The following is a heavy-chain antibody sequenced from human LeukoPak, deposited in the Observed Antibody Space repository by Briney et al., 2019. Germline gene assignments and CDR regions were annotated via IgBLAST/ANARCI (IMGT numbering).Heavy chain of an antibody. CDR2: VNLQGST. CDR3: AREGGPYRPLDY. CDR1: GGSITNTNY. V-gene: IGHV4-4*02. J-gene: IGHJ4*02. Sequence: PSGTLSLTCGVSGGSITNTNYWTWVRQPPGKGLEWIGEVNLQGSTNYSPSLMGRVAMSVDTSENHISLQLTSVTAADTAVYYCAREGGPYRPLDYSGQGTLVTVSS.